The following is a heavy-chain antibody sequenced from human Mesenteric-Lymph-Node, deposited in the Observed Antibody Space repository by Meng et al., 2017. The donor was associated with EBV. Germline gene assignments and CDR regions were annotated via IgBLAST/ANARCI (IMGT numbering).Heavy chain of an antibody. Sequence: QVQLVGSGGGVVQPGRSLRLSCAASGFTFRNHGMHWVRQAPGKGLEWVTIIWYDGSNTYYVDSVKGRFTISRDNSKNMLYLQMNSLRAEDTAVYYCVRDRGNSYFDYWGQGTLVTVSS. CDR3: VRDRGNSYFDY. CDR1: GFTFRNHG. J-gene: IGHJ4*01. CDR2: IWYDGSNT. V-gene: IGHV3-33*01. D-gene: IGHD3-10*01.